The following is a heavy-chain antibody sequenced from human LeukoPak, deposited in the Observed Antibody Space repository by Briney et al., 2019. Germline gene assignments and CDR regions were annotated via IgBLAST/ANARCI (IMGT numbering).Heavy chain of an antibody. Sequence: ASVKLSCKASGYIFIIRGFALVRQAPGPGLEYMGWISAYNGNTDFAQSLQVIVTMTTDTSTTTAYKELRSLTTDDSAGYYCARWGPSPSDYWGQGTLVTVSS. CDR1: GYIFIIRG. CDR2: ISAYNGNT. V-gene: IGHV1-18*01. J-gene: IGHJ4*02. D-gene: IGHD3-16*01. CDR3: ARWGPSPSDY.